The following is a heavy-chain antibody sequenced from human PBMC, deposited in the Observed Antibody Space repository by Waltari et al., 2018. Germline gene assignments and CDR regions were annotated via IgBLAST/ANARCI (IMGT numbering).Heavy chain of an antibody. CDR1: GYTFTGYY. Sequence: QVQLVQSGAEVKKPGASVKVSCKASGYTFTGYYMHWVRQAPGQGLEWMGRINPNSGGTNYAQKLQGRVTMTRDTSISTAYMELSRLRSDDTAVYYCASGAMRVRGVLVDYWGQGTLVTVSS. D-gene: IGHD3-10*01. CDR3: ASGAMRVRGVLVDY. V-gene: IGHV1-2*06. CDR2: INPNSGGT. J-gene: IGHJ4*02.